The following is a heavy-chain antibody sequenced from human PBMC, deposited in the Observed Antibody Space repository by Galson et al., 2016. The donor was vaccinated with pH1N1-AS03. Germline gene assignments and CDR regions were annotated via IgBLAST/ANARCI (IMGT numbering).Heavy chain of an antibody. CDR2: ISGNGFST. D-gene: IGHD4/OR15-4a*01. V-gene: IGHV3-64*01. J-gene: IGHJ4*02. CDR3: ARGPVSYANYWFPPPDY. Sequence: SLRLSCAVGGFTFSSYAMFWLRQAPGKGPEYVSAISGNGFSTYYANSVKDRFTVSRDNSKNTLYLQMGSLRVEDMAVYYCARGPVSYANYWFPPPDYWGQGTLVTVSS. CDR1: GFTFSSYA.